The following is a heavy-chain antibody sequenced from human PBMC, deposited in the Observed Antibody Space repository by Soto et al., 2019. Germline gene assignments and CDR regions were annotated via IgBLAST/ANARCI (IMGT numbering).Heavy chain of an antibody. V-gene: IGHV4-39*01. CDR2: IFYSGST. D-gene: IGHD6-19*01. Sequence: SLTCTVSGGSISSSNYFWGWIRQPPGKGLEWIGTIFYSGSTYYNPSLKSRVTISVDTSKNQFSLRLISVTAADTALYYCARRYGWLYFDYWGQGSLVTVSS. CDR1: GGSISSSNYF. J-gene: IGHJ4*02. CDR3: ARRYGWLYFDY.